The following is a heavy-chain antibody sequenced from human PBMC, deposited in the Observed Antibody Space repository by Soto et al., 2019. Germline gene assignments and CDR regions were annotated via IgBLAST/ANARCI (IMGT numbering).Heavy chain of an antibody. CDR2: ISAYNSNT. CDR1: GYTFTSYG. V-gene: IGHV1-18*01. D-gene: IGHD3-10*01. CDR3: AKVGPYDSGSYMFRYNWFGP. Sequence: ASVKVSCKASGYTFTSYGISWVRQAPGQGLGWMGWISAYNSNTNYAQKFQDRVTMTTDTSTSTAYMELNSLRAEDTAVYYCAKVGPYDSGSYMFRYNWFGPWGPGTLVTVSS. J-gene: IGHJ5*02.